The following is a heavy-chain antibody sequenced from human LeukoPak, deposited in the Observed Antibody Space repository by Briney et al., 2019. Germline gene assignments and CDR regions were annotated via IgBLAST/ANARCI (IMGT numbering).Heavy chain of an antibody. CDR2: ISSSSSTI. J-gene: IGHJ4*02. CDR1: GFTFSSYS. V-gene: IGHV3-48*01. Sequence: GGSPRLSCAASGFTFSSYSMNWVRQAPGKGLEWVSYISSSSSTIYYADSVKGRFTISRDNAKNSLYLQMNSLRAEDTAVYYCASRPLIAAAGTAFDYWGQGTLVTVSS. CDR3: ASRPLIAAAGTAFDY. D-gene: IGHD6-13*01.